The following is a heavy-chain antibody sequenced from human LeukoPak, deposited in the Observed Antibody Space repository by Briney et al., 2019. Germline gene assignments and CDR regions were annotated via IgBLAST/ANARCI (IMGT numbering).Heavy chain of an antibody. CDR3: ARGKAWMATITSYFDY. CDR2: IIPIFGTA. Sequence: ASVKVSCKASGGTFSSYAISWVRQAPGQGLEWMGGIIPIFGTANYAQKFQGRVTITAGKSTSTAYMELSSLRSEDTAVYYCARGKAWMATITSYFDYWGQGTLVTVSS. CDR1: GGTFSSYA. V-gene: IGHV1-69*06. D-gene: IGHD5-24*01. J-gene: IGHJ4*02.